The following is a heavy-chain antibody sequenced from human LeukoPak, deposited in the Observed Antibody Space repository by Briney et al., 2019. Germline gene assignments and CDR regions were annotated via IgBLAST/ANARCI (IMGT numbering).Heavy chain of an antibody. CDR2: IYHSGIT. CDR3: ARDRHEPGP. Sequence: SETLSLTCTVSGYSISSGYYWGWIRQPRGKGLEWIGSIYHSGITYYNPSLKSRVTISADTPKNQFSLKLSSVTAADTAMYYCARDRHEPGPWGPGTMVTVSS. CDR1: GYSISSGYY. V-gene: IGHV4-38-2*02. J-gene: IGHJ3*01.